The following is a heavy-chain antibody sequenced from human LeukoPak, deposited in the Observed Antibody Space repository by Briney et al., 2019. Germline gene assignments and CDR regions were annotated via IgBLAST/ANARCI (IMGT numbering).Heavy chain of an antibody. V-gene: IGHV4-59*01. Sequence: SETLSLTCPVSGGSISSYYWSWIRQPPGKGLEWIGYIYCSGSTNYNPSIKSRGSISVDTSKNQFSLKLSSVTAADTAVYYCARGVATMYWGHTFDIWGQGTMVTVSS. D-gene: IGHD5-12*01. CDR2: IYCSGST. J-gene: IGHJ3*02. CDR1: GGSISSYY. CDR3: ARGVATMYWGHTFDI.